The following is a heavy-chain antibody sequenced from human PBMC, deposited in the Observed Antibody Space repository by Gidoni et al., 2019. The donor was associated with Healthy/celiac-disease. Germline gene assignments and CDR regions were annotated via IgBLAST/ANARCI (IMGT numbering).Heavy chain of an antibody. Sequence: EVQLLESGGGLVQPGGSLRLSCAASGFTFSSYAMSWVRQAPGKGLEWVSAISGSGGSTYYADSVKGRFTISRDNSKNTLYLQMNSLRAEDTAVYYCAKDHTYYYESSGFPPAYYFDYWGQGTLVTVSS. V-gene: IGHV3-23*01. CDR2: ISGSGGST. D-gene: IGHD3-22*01. J-gene: IGHJ4*02. CDR1: GFTFSSYA. CDR3: AKDHTYYYESSGFPPAYYFDY.